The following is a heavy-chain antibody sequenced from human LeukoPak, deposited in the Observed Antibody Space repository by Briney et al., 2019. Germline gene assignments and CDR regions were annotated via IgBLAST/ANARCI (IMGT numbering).Heavy chain of an antibody. J-gene: IGHJ3*02. CDR1: GYTFTSYD. CDR2: MNPNSGNT. CDR3: AGAYYDFWSGPYDAFDI. D-gene: IGHD3-3*01. Sequence: ASVKVSCKASGYTFTSYDINWVRQATGQGLEWMGWMNPNSGNTGYAQKFQGRVTMTRNTSISTTYMELSSLRSGDTAVYYCAGAYYDFWSGPYDAFDIWGQGTMVTVSS. V-gene: IGHV1-8*01.